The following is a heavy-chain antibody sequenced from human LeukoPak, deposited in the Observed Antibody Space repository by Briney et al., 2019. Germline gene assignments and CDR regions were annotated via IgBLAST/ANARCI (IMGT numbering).Heavy chain of an antibody. CDR2: ICGRGTST. Sequence: GXXRLSXXXXGFKXXDFTMTWVRQAPGKGPEWVSAICGRGTSTYYADSLGGRFTISRDNSKDMLYLQMNSLKVEDTATYYCGKEGGAWGQGTKVTVSS. V-gene: IGHV3-23*01. J-gene: IGHJ5*02. D-gene: IGHD3-16*01. CDR1: GFKXXDFT. CDR3: GKEGGA.